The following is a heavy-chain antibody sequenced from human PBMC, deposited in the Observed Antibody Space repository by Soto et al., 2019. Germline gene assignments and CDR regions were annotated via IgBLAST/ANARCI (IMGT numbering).Heavy chain of an antibody. CDR2: INPSGRST. CDR3: ARGEYGSGSKTLSYYMDV. V-gene: IGHV1-46*03. CDR1: GYTFTSYY. D-gene: IGHD3-10*01. J-gene: IGHJ6*03. Sequence: QVQLVQSGAEVKKPGASVKVSCKASGYTFTSYYMHWVRQAPGQGLEWMGIINPSGRSTSYAQKFQGRVTMTRDTSTSTVYMELSSLRSEDTAVYYCARGEYGSGSKTLSYYMDVWGKGTTVTVSS.